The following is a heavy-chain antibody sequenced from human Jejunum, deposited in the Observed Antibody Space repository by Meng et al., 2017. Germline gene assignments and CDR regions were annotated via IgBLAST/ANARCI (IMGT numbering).Heavy chain of an antibody. Sequence: QVPLVESGEDVAKPVDFVNVACKSSGYTVTNDCMHWGRHGPGQRLERKRLMNACNSDKKNSQYFPGSVTSIRVTSARTAYMLLIRLGSEDAAVYYCSRVYCSSTRCQYYPDYWGQGTLVTVSS. D-gene: IGHD2-2*01. CDR2: MNACNSDK. CDR3: SRVYCSSTRCQYYPDY. J-gene: IGHJ4*02. CDR1: GYTVTNDC. V-gene: IGHV1-3*01.